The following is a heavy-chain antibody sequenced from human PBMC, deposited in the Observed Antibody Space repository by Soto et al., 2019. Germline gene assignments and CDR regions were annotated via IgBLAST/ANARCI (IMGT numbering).Heavy chain of an antibody. CDR2: INAGNGNT. J-gene: IGHJ4*02. D-gene: IGHD3-22*01. CDR1: GYTFTSYA. V-gene: IGHV1-3*01. Sequence: ASVKVSCKASGYTFTSYAMHWVRQAPGQRLEWMGWINAGNGNTKYSQKFQGRVTITRDTSAGTAYMELSSLRSEDTAVYYCASCPNDYYDSSGYFAYWGQGTLVTVSS. CDR3: ASCPNDYYDSSGYFAY.